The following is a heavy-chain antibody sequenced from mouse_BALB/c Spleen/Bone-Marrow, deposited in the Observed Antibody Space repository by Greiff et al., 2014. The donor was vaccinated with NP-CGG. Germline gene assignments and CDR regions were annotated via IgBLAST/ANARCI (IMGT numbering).Heavy chain of an antibody. V-gene: IGHV1-14*01. CDR2: INPYNDGT. CDR3: TRGVYYDYDEGAMDY. D-gene: IGHD2-4*01. Sequence: EVKLQESGPELVKPGASVKMSCKASGYTFTSYVMHWVKQKPGQGLEWTGYINPYNDGTKYNEKFKGKATLTSDKSSSTAYMELSSLTSEDSAVYYCTRGVYYDYDEGAMDYWGQGSSVTDSS. CDR1: GYTFTSYV. J-gene: IGHJ4*01.